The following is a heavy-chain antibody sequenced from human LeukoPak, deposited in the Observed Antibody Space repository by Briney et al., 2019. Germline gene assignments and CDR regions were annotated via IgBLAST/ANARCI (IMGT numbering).Heavy chain of an antibody. Sequence: GGSLRLSCAASGFIFSTYSMSWVRQAPGKGLEWVSFISSSSSYIYYADSVKGRFSISRDDAKSSLYLQMNSLRAEDTAVYYCARDTLMATDYWGQGTLGTVSS. V-gene: IGHV3-21*01. CDR1: GFIFSTYS. CDR3: ARDTLMATDY. D-gene: IGHD3-10*01. J-gene: IGHJ4*02. CDR2: ISSSSSYI.